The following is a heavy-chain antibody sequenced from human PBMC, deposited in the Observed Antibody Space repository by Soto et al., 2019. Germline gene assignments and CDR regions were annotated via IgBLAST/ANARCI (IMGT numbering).Heavy chain of an antibody. Sequence: QVQLQESGPGLVKPSETLSLTCTVSGDSISSYYWSWIRQPPGKGLEWIAYIYYSGSTNYNPSLKSRVTISLDTSKNQVSLKLKSVTAADTAVYYCERDRRATVSTNYFHYWGQGTLVTVSS. D-gene: IGHD4-17*01. V-gene: IGHV4-59*01. J-gene: IGHJ4*02. CDR2: IYYSGST. CDR3: ERDRRATVSTNYFHY. CDR1: GDSISSYY.